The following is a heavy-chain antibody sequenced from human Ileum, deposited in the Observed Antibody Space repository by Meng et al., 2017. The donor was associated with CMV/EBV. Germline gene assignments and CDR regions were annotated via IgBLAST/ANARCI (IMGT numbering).Heavy chain of an antibody. J-gene: IGHJ4*02. D-gene: IGHD4-11*01. CDR2: VHTSGST. V-gene: IGHV4-61*02. CDR3: AGPYTSRFDY. CDR1: GGSVYSGGND. Sequence: QLQLQESRPGRLKPSQTLSFTCTVSGGSVYSGGNDWSWIRQPAGKGLEWIGRVHTSGSTNYNPSLKSRITMSVDTSRNQFSLKLSSVTAADTAVYYCAGPYTSRFDYWGQGALVTVSS.